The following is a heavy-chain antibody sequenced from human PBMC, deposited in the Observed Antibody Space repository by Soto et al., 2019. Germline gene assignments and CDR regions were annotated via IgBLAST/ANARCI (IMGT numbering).Heavy chain of an antibody. CDR2: IIPIFGTA. V-gene: IGHV1-69*12. J-gene: IGHJ4*02. Sequence: QVQLVQSGAEAKKPGSSVKVSCKTSGGTFSSYAISWVRQAPGQGLEWMGGIIPIFGTANYAQKFQGRVTITADESTSTAYMELSSLRSEDTAVYCCARSRSNYYDSRGYYYSTFDYWGQGTLVTVSS. D-gene: IGHD3-22*01. CDR3: ARSRSNYYDSRGYYYSTFDY. CDR1: GGTFSSYA.